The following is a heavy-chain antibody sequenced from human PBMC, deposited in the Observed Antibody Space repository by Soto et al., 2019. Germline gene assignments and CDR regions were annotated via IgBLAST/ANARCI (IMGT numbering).Heavy chain of an antibody. CDR2: IYYSGST. Sequence: LSLTFTVSGGSISSYYWSWIRQPPGKGLEWIGYIYYSGSTNYNPSLKSRVTISVDTSKNQFSLKLSSVTAADTAVYYCARTGNYYYYGMDAWGQGTPVTVSS. CDR1: GGSISSYY. CDR3: ARTGNYYYYGMDA. V-gene: IGHV4-59*01. J-gene: IGHJ6*02.